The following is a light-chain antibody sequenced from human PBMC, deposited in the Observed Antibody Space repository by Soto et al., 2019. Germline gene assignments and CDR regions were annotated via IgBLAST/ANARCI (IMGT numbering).Light chain of an antibody. Sequence: QSALTQPASVSGSPGQSITISCTGTSSDVGGYKYVSWYQQHPGKAPKLMIYDIRNRPSGVSNRFSGSKSGNTASLTISGLQAEDEAIYYCSSYTRSSTRVFGTGTKVTVL. V-gene: IGLV2-14*03. CDR2: DIR. CDR3: SSYTRSSTRV. J-gene: IGLJ1*01. CDR1: SSDVGGYKY.